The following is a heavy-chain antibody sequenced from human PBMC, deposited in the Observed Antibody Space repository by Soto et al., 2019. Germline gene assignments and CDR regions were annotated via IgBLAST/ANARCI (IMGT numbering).Heavy chain of an antibody. V-gene: IGHV5-10-1*01. D-gene: IGHD2-8*01. CDR3: AREGSVDEDIVLIPPTYYYYYGMDV. CDR1: GYIFTSYW. Sequence: GESLKISCNGSGYIFTSYWISWVRQMPGKGLEWMGRIDPSDSYTNYSPSFQGHVTISADKSISTAYLQWSSLKASDTAMYYCAREGSVDEDIVLIPPTYYYYYGMDVWGQGTTVTVSS. CDR2: IDPSDSYT. J-gene: IGHJ6*02.